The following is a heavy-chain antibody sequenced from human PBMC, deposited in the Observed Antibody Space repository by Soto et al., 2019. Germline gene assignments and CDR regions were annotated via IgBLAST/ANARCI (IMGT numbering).Heavy chain of an antibody. CDR3: ARRRYCGYDCYHKHYYGMDV. D-gene: IGHD2-21*02. CDR2: IIPVLGTT. CDR1: GDTFSSYT. J-gene: IGHJ6*02. V-gene: IGHV1-69*08. Sequence: QVQLVQSGAEVKKPGSSVKVSCRASGDTFSSYTVNWVRQAPGRGLEWLGRIIPVLGTTDYAQKFMGRVTITADKSTNIVYMELSSLRSEDRAVYYCARRRYCGYDCYHKHYYGMDVWGQGTTVTVAS.